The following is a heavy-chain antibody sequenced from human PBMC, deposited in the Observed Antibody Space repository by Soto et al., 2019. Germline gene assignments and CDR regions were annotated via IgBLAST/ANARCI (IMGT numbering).Heavy chain of an antibody. D-gene: IGHD6-13*01. Sequence: SETPSLTCTVSGGSISSGGYYWSWIRQHPGKGLEWIGYIYYSGSTYYNPSLKSRVTISVDTSKNQFSLKLSSVTAADTAVYYCARALSSSWYVWFDPWGQGTLVTVS. J-gene: IGHJ5*02. CDR2: IYYSGST. CDR3: ARALSSSWYVWFDP. V-gene: IGHV4-31*03. CDR1: GGSISSGGYY.